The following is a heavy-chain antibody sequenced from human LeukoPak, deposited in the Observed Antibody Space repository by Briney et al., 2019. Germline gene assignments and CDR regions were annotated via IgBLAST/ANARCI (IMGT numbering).Heavy chain of an antibody. J-gene: IGHJ4*02. D-gene: IGHD6-19*01. CDR3: AKRGSSSGWYYFDY. CDR2: ISYDGSNK. Sequence: SCKASGYTFTGYYMHWVRQAPGKGLEWVAVISYDGSNKYYADSVKGRFTISRDNSKNTLYLQMNSLGTKDTAVYYCAKRGSSSGWYYFDYWGQGTLVTVSS. CDR1: GYTFTGYY. V-gene: IGHV3-30*18.